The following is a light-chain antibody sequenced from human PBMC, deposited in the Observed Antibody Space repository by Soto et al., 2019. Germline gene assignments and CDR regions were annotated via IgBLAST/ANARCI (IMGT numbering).Light chain of an antibody. J-gene: IGKJ2*01. Sequence: EIVLTQSPATLSLFPGERATLSCRASQSVSRDLAWYQQKPGQAPRLLIYDVSNRATGIPARFSGSGSGTDFTLTISSLEPEDFAVYYCQQRSNWPSTFGQGTNLEIK. CDR2: DVS. CDR1: QSVSRD. V-gene: IGKV3-11*01. CDR3: QQRSNWPST.